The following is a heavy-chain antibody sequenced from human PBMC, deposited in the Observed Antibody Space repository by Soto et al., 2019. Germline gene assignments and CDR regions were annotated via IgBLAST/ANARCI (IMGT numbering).Heavy chain of an antibody. CDR2: ISSSGSTI. J-gene: IGHJ4*02. Sequence: GGSLRLSCAASGFTFSDYYMSWIRQAPGKGLEWVSYISSSGSTIYYADSVKGRFTISRDNAKNSLYLQMNSLRAEDTAVYYCARGTWYYDFWSGYFDYWGQGTLVTVSS. CDR3: ARGTWYYDFWSGYFDY. V-gene: IGHV3-11*01. D-gene: IGHD3-3*01. CDR1: GFTFSDYY.